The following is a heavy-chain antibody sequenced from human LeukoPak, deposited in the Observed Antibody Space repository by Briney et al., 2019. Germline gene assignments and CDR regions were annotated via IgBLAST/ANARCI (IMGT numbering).Heavy chain of an antibody. CDR2: ISWNSGSI. J-gene: IGHJ3*02. D-gene: IGHD6-13*01. Sequence: GGSLRLSCAASGFTFSSYWMSWVRQAPGKGLEWVSGISWNSGSIGYADSVKGRFTISRDNAKNSLYLQMNSLRAEDTALYYCAKDIGSRFPVLQIIAAPPVEIWGQGTMVTVSS. CDR1: GFTFSSYW. V-gene: IGHV3-9*01. CDR3: AKDIGSRFPVLQIIAAPPVEI.